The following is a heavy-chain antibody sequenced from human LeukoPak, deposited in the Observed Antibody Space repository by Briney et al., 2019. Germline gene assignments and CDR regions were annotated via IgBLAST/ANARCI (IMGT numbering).Heavy chain of an antibody. CDR1: GGSFSGYY. D-gene: IGHD6-6*01. V-gene: IGHV4-34*01. Sequence: SETLSLTCAVYGGSFSGYYWSWIRQPPGKGLEWIGEINHSGSTNYNPSLKSRVTISVDTSKNQFSLKLSSVTAADTAVYYCVRKGDISSSRVFDIWGQGTMVIVSS. CDR2: INHSGST. CDR3: VRKGDISSSRVFDI. J-gene: IGHJ3*02.